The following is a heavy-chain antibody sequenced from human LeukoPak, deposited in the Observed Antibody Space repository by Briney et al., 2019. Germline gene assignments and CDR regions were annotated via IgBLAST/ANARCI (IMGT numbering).Heavy chain of an antibody. J-gene: IGHJ4*02. Sequence: GPVKVSCNASGYTFTSYGISWVRQAPGQGLEWMGWISAYNGNTNYAQKLQGRVTMTTDTSTSTAYMELRSLRSDDTAVYYCARDRHGTTSYWGQGTLVTVSS. CDR3: ARDRHGTTSY. V-gene: IGHV1-18*01. CDR2: ISAYNGNT. D-gene: IGHD1-14*01. CDR1: GYTFTSYG.